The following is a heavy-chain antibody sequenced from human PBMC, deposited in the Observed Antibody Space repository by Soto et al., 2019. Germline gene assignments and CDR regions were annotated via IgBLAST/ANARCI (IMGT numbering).Heavy chain of an antibody. CDR3: ARVKVAGTFWFDP. V-gene: IGHV3-11*04. D-gene: IGHD6-19*01. J-gene: IGHJ5*02. CDR2: ISSSGSTI. CDR1: GLAFKNAW. Sequence: PGGSLRLSCAASGLAFKNAWMSWVRQAPGKGLEWVSYISSSGSTIYYADSVKGRFTISRDNAKNSLYPQMNSLRAEDTAVYYCARVKVAGTFWFDPWGQGTLVTVSS.